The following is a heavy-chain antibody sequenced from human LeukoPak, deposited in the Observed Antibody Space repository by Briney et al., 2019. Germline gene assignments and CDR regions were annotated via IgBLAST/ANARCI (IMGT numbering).Heavy chain of an antibody. J-gene: IGHJ4*02. V-gene: IGHV6-1*01. D-gene: IGHD6-6*01. CDR1: GDSVSSDSAA. CDR3: ARVSSSWSPSLSVTHYFDS. Sequence: SQTLSLTCALSGDSVSSDSAAWNWLRQSPSRGLEWLGRTYYRSKWYNDFAVSVKSRIAINPDTSKNQFSLQLTSVTPEDTAVYYCARVSSSWSPSLSVTHYFDSWGQGALVTVSS. CDR2: TYYRSKWYN.